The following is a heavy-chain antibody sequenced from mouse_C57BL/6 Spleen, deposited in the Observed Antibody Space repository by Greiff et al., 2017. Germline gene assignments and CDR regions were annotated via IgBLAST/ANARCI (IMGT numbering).Heavy chain of an antibody. J-gene: IGHJ2*01. CDR2: IYPGSGGT. Sequence: VQLQQSGPELVKPGASVKISCKASGYAFSGSWMNWVKQRPGQGLEWIGWIYPGSGGTKYNGKFKGKATLTADKSSSTAYMQLSSLTSEDSAVYFCARYPSANWSSDYWGQGTTLTVSA. D-gene: IGHD4-1*01. CDR3: ARYPSANWSSDY. CDR1: GYAFSGSW. V-gene: IGHV1-82*01.